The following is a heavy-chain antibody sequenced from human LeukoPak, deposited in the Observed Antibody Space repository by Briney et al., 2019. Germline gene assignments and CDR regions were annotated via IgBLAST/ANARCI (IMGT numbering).Heavy chain of an antibody. CDR2: IIPIFGIA. J-gene: IGHJ1*01. Sequence: SVKVSCKASGGTFSSYAISWVRQAPGQGLEWMGMIIPIFGIANYAQKFQGRVTITADKSTSTAYMELSSLRSEDTAVYYCARESPIGGSYNGYFQHWGQGTLVTVSS. CDR3: ARESPIGGSYNGYFQH. D-gene: IGHD1-26*01. CDR1: GGTFSSYA. V-gene: IGHV1-69*04.